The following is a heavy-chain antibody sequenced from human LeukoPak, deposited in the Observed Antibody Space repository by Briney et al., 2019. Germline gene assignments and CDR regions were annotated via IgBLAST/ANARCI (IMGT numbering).Heavy chain of an antibody. J-gene: IGHJ4*02. CDR1: GFTFSSYS. V-gene: IGHV3-7*01. CDR2: IKRDGSEK. D-gene: IGHD5-12*01. CDR3: ARDAGNSGYDLFDY. Sequence: GGSLRLSCAASGFTFSSYSMNWVRQAPGKGLEWVANIKRDGSEKFYVDSVKGRFTISRDNAQNSLYLQMNSLRAEDTAVYFCARDAGNSGYDLFDYWGQGTLVTVSS.